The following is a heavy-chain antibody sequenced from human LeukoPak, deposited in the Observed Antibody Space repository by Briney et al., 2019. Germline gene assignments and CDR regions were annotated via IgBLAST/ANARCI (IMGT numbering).Heavy chain of an antibody. Sequence: ASVKVSCKVSGYTLTELSMHWVRQAPGKGLEWMGGFDPEDGETIYAQKFQGRVTLTEDTSTDTAYMELSSLRSEDTAVYYCATGQPDSSGSLMLGDAFDIWGQGTMVTVSS. V-gene: IGHV1-24*01. CDR3: ATGQPDSSGSLMLGDAFDI. CDR2: FDPEDGET. CDR1: GYTLTELS. D-gene: IGHD6-19*01. J-gene: IGHJ3*02.